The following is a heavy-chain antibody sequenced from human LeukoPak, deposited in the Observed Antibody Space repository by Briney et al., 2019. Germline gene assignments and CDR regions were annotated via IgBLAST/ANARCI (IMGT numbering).Heavy chain of an antibody. CDR3: ARGLGYCSSTSCYVDY. Sequence: GGSLRLSCAASGFTVSSNYMSWVRQAPGKGLEWVSGINWNGGSTGYADSVKGRFTISRDNAKNSLYLQMNSLRAEDTALYYCARGLGYCSSTSCYVDYWGQGTLVTVSS. V-gene: IGHV3-20*04. CDR2: INWNGGST. D-gene: IGHD2-2*01. J-gene: IGHJ4*02. CDR1: GFTVSSNY.